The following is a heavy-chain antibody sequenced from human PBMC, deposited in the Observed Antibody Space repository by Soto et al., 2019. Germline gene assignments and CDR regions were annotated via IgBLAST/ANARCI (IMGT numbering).Heavy chain of an antibody. J-gene: IGHJ4*02. CDR2: MNPNSGNT. Sequence: QVQLVQSGAEVKKPGASVKVSCKASGYTFTNYDINWVRQATGQGLEWMGWMNPNSGNTGYAQKFQGRVTMTRDTSISTAYMELSSLSSEDTAVYFCARNPPEAAMVDYWGQGTLVTVST. CDR1: GYTFTNYD. V-gene: IGHV1-8*01. D-gene: IGHD5-18*01. CDR3: ARNPPEAAMVDY.